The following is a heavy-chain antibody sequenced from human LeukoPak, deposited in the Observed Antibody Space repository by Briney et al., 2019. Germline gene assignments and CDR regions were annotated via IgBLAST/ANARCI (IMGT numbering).Heavy chain of an antibody. Sequence: SVKVSCKASGGTFSSYAISWVRQAPGQGLEWMGGIIPIFGTTNYAQKSQDRVTITADKSTSTAYMELSSLRSEDTAVYYCARVVGLTGYSSSWYSGYYYYMDVWGKGTTVTVSS. J-gene: IGHJ6*03. D-gene: IGHD6-13*01. CDR3: ARVVGLTGYSSSWYSGYYYYMDV. CDR1: GGTFSSYA. CDR2: IIPIFGTT. V-gene: IGHV1-69*06.